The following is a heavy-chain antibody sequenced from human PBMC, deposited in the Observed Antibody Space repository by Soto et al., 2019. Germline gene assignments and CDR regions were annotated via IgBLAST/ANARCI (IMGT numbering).Heavy chain of an antibody. V-gene: IGHV4-30-4*01. CDR1: GGSISSGDYY. Sequence: GPGPGNPSETLSLTCTVSGGSISSGDYYWSWIRQPPGKGLEWIGYIYYSGSTYYNPSLKSRVTISVDTSKNQFSLKLSSVTAADTAVYYCARADGVATTFDYWGQGTLVTVSS. J-gene: IGHJ4*02. CDR2: IYYSGST. D-gene: IGHD5-12*01. CDR3: ARADGVATTFDY.